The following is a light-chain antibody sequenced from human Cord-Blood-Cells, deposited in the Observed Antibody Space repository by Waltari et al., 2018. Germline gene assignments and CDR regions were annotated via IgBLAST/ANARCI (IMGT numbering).Light chain of an antibody. CDR3: QSYDSSNYV. Sequence: NFMLTQPHSVSESPGKTVTISCTRSSGSIASKYVQWYQQRPGSAPTTVIYEDNQSPAGVPCRCSVSIDSSSSSASLPISGLKTEDEADYYCQSYDSSNYVFGTVTNVTVL. V-gene: IGLV6-57*03. CDR1: SGSIASKY. CDR2: EDN. J-gene: IGLJ1*01.